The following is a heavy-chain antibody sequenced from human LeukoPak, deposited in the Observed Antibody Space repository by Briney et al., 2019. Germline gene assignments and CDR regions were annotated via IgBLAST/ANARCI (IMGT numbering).Heavy chain of an antibody. CDR3: ATPRGWLQLRPFDY. V-gene: IGHV1-2*02. D-gene: IGHD5-24*01. CDR1: GYTFTGYY. J-gene: IGHJ4*02. CDR2: INPNSGGT. Sequence: ASVKVSFKASGYTFTGYYMHWVRQAPGQGLEWMGWINPNSGGTNYAQKFQGRVTMTRDTSISTAYMELSRLRSDDTAVYYCATPRGWLQLRPFDYWGQGTLVTVSS.